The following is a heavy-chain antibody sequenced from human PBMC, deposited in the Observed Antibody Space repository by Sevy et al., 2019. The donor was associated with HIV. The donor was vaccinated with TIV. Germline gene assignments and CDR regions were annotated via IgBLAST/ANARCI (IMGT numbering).Heavy chain of an antibody. V-gene: IGHV3-53*01. J-gene: IGHJ5*02. D-gene: IGHD6-13*01. CDR1: GFDVSNNF. CDR3: ARDYSRRPGWFDP. Sequence: GGSLRLSCAGSGFDVSNNFMSWVRQAPEKGLEWVSIIYSSGTTYYADSVKGRFTISRDKSKNTVYLQMSSLRADDTAFYHCARDYSRRPGWFDPWGQGTLVTVSS. CDR2: IYSSGTT.